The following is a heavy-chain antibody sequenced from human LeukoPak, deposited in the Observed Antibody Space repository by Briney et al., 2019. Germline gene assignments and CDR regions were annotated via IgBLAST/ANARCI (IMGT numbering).Heavy chain of an antibody. CDR3: ARSFLSNWYYFDN. J-gene: IGHJ4*02. CDR1: GDSTSSYY. D-gene: IGHD6-13*01. V-gene: IGHV4-4*07. CDR2: IYTSGST. Sequence: SETLSLTCTVSGDSTSSYYWSWIRQPAGKGLEWIGRIYTSGSTNYNPSLKSRVTMSVDTSKNQFSLKLNSVTAADTAVYYCARSFLSNWYYFDNWGQGTLVTVSS.